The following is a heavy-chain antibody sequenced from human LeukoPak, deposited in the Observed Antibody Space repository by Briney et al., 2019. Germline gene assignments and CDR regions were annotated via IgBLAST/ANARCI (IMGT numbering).Heavy chain of an antibody. J-gene: IGHJ4*02. V-gene: IGHV1-69*13. CDR1: GGTFSSYA. D-gene: IGHD6-19*01. CDR2: IIPIFGTA. Sequence: ASVKVSCKASGGTFSSYAISWVRQAPGQGLEWMGGIIPIFGTANYAQKFQGRVTITADESTSTAYMGLSSLTSEDMGVFYCVRGGPNSGGWTLDYWGQGTLVSVSS. CDR3: VRGGPNSGGWTLDY.